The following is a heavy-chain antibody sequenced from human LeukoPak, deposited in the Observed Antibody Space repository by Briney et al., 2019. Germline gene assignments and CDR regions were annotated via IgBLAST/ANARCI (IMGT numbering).Heavy chain of an antibody. Sequence: SETLSLTCTVSGGSVSSGSYHWSWIRQPPGKGLEWIGYIYYSGSTNYNPSLKSRITISVDTSKNQLSLKLSSVTAAGTAVYYCARDSDYYDSSGYRHHAFDIWGQGTMVTVSS. CDR1: GGSVSSGSYH. CDR2: IYYSGST. J-gene: IGHJ3*02. D-gene: IGHD3-22*01. V-gene: IGHV4-61*01. CDR3: ARDSDYYDSSGYRHHAFDI.